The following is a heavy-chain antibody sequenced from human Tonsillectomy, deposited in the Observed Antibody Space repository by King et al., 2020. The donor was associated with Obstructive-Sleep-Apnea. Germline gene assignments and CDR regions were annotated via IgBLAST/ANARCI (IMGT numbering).Heavy chain of an antibody. CDR3: ASEWDIVVVPAANMDV. D-gene: IGHD2-2*01. CDR2: IYYSGST. Sequence: LQLQESGPGLVKPSETLSLTCTVSGGSISSSSYYWGWIRQPPGKGLEWIGSIYYSGSTYYNPSLKSRVTISVDTSKNQFSLKLSSVTAADTAVYYCASEWDIVVVPAANMDVWGQGTTVTVSS. J-gene: IGHJ6*02. V-gene: IGHV4-39*07. CDR1: GGSISSSSYY.